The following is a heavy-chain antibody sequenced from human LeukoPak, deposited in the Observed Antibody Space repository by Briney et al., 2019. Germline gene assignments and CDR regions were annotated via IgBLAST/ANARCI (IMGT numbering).Heavy chain of an antibody. J-gene: IGHJ6*02. CDR1: GGSISSGGYS. D-gene: IGHD3-3*01. CDR2: IYHSGST. Sequence: PSETLSLTCAVSGGSISSGGYSWSWIRQPPGKGLEWIGYIYHSGSTYYNPSLKSRVTISVDRSKNQFSLKLSSVTAADTAVYYCAREVAIFGVLDVWGQGTTVTVSS. V-gene: IGHV4-30-2*01. CDR3: AREVAIFGVLDV.